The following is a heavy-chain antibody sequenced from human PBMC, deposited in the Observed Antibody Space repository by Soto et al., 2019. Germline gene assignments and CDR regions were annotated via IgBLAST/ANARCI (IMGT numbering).Heavy chain of an antibody. CDR1: GYTFTSYA. D-gene: IGHD2-15*01. V-gene: IGHV1-3*01. CDR2: INAGNGNT. Sequence: VASVKVSCKASGYTFTSYAMHWVRQAPGQRLEWMGWINAGNGNTKYSQKFQGRVTITRDTSASTAYMELSSLRSEDTAVYYCARDIVVVVAATLYYYGMDVWGQGTTVTVSS. CDR3: ARDIVVVVAATLYYYGMDV. J-gene: IGHJ6*02.